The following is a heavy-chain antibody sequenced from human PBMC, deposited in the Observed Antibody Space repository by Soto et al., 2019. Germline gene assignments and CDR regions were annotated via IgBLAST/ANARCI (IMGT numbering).Heavy chain of an antibody. J-gene: IGHJ4*02. CDR2: ISAYNGNT. V-gene: IGHV1-18*01. Sequence: ASVKVSCKASGYTFTSYGISWVRQAPGQGLEWMGWISAYNGNTNYAQKLQGRVTMTTDTSTSTAYMELRRLRSDDTAVYYCARDPYYDILTGYLTPGYFDYWGQGTLVTVSS. CDR1: GYTFTSYG. CDR3: ARDPYYDILTGYLTPGYFDY. D-gene: IGHD3-9*01.